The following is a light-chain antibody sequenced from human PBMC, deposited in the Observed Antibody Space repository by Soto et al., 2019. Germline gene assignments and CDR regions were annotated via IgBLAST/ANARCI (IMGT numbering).Light chain of an antibody. Sequence: EIVMTQSPVTLSVSPGEGASLSCRASENVYGNVAWYQQKPGQAPRLLIYDASTRATDIPARFSGIGSGTEFTLTISSLQSADFAVYFCQHGKTFGQGTKVEI. CDR3: QHGKT. V-gene: IGKV3-15*01. CDR2: DAS. J-gene: IGKJ1*01. CDR1: ENVYGN.